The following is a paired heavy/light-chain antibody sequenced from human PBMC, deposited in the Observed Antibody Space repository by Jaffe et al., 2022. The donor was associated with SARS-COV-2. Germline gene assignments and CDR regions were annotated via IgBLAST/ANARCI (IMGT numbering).Light chain of an antibody. CDR1: SSNIGSNY. CDR3: VAWDDSLSGPL. Sequence: QSVLTQPPSASGTPGQRVTISCSGSSSNIGSNYVYWYQRLPGTAPKLLIYRNDQRPSGVPDRFSGSKSGTSASLAISGLRSEDESDYYCVAWDDSLSGPLFGGGTKLTVL. J-gene: IGLJ2*01. V-gene: IGLV1-47*01. CDR2: RND.
Heavy chain of an antibody. Sequence: EVQLVESGGGLVQPGGSLRLSCAASGFTFSSYAMNWVRQAPGKGLEWVSAISGSGGSTYYADSVKGRFTISRDNSKNTLSLQMNSLRAEDTALYYCAKGASYYYDSSVYYFDSWGQGTLVTVSS. CDR1: GFTFSSYA. V-gene: IGHV3-23*04. D-gene: IGHD3-22*01. CDR3: AKGASYYYDSSVYYFDS. CDR2: ISGSGGST. J-gene: IGHJ4*02.